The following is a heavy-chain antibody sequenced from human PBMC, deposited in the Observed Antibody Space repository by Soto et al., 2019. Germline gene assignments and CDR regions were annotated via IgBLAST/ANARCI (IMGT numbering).Heavy chain of an antibody. J-gene: IGHJ4*02. CDR2: ISFDGSSQ. D-gene: IGHD1-26*01. V-gene: IGHV3-30*03. CDR1: GFTFNSYG. Sequence: QVQLVESGGGVVQPGRSLRLSCAASGFTFNSYGMHWVRQAPGKGLEWVAVISFDGSSQNYADSVKGRFTVSRDNSKNTVYLQMNSLRAEDTAVYYCAAFLLGPTEGFDYVGQGTLVTVSS. CDR3: AAFLLGPTEGFDY.